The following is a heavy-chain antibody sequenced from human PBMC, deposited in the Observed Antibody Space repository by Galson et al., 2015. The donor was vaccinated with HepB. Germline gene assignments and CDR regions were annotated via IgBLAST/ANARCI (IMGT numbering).Heavy chain of an antibody. CDR3: ARDGSSSGWYSYFDY. V-gene: IGHV3-48*02. J-gene: IGHJ4*02. Sequence: SLRLSCAASGFTFSSYSMNWVRQAPGKGLEWVSYISSSSSTIYYADSVKGRFTISRDNAKNSLYLQMNSLRDEDTAVYYCARDGSSSGWYSYFDYWGQGTLVTVSS. D-gene: IGHD6-19*01. CDR1: GFTFSSYS. CDR2: ISSSSSTI.